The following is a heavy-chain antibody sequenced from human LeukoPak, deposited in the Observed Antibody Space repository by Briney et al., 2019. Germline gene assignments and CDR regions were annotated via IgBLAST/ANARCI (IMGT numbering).Heavy chain of an antibody. CDR1: GYTFTGFY. Sequence: ASVKVSCKASGYTFTGFYIHWVRQALGQGLEWMGWINPNSGVTTFASRFQGRVTMTRDTSITTAYMEVISLRSDDTAVYYCARAISTVTPDYWGQGTLVTVSS. D-gene: IGHD4-17*01. V-gene: IGHV1-2*02. CDR2: INPNSGVT. CDR3: ARAISTVTPDY. J-gene: IGHJ4*02.